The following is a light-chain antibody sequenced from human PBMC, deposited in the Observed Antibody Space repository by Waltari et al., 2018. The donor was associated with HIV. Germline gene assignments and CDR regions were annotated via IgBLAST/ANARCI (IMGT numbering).Light chain of an antibody. J-gene: IGLJ1*01. Sequence: QSALTQPASVSGSPGQSITISCTGTSSDVGGYTYVSWYQQHPGKAPKLMIYDVSKRPSGVSNLFSGSKSGNTASLTISGLQAEDEADYYCCSYAGSSTYVFGTGTKVTVL. CDR1: SSDVGGYTY. CDR3: CSYAGSSTYV. CDR2: DVS. V-gene: IGLV2-23*02.